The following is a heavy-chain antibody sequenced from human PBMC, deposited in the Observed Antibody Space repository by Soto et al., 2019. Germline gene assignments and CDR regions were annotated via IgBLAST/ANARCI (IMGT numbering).Heavy chain of an antibody. J-gene: IGHJ4*02. D-gene: IGHD1-1*01. CDR1: GFTLGDHY. Sequence: PGGSLRLSCAVSGFTLGDHYIDWVRQAPGKGLEWVGRIRNKAHSYSTTYAASVTGRLTLSRDASHNSVYLQMHSLKTEDTAVHLCGRTIHPGTTTYCDSGRQGTLVTASS. V-gene: IGHV3-72*01. CDR3: GRTIHPGTTTYCDS. CDR2: IRNKAHSYST.